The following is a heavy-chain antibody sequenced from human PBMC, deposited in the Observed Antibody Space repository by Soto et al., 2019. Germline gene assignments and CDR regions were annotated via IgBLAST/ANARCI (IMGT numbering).Heavy chain of an antibody. Sequence: ASVKVSCKASGGTFSSYTISWVRQAPGQGLEWMGRIIPILGIANYAQKFQGRVTITADKSTSTAYMELSSLRSEDTAVYYCARLDLEYSSSSAEYFQHWGQGTLVTVSS. V-gene: IGHV1-69*02. J-gene: IGHJ1*01. CDR2: IIPILGIA. CDR3: ARLDLEYSSSSAEYFQH. CDR1: GGTFSSYT. D-gene: IGHD6-6*01.